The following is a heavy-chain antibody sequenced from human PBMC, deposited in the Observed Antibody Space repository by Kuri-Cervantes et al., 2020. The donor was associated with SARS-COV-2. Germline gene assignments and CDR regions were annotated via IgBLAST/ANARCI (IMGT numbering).Heavy chain of an antibody. Sequence: ASVKVSCKAPETTFPNYDINWVRQATGQGLEWMGMVKTNSGNTLYAQIFQGRVTMTRDTSISTAYMELSRLRSDDTAVYYCARDLDVIVVITPLGYWGQGTLVTVSS. D-gene: IGHD3-22*01. CDR3: ARDLDVIVVITPLGY. CDR2: VKTNSGNT. CDR1: ETTFPNYD. J-gene: IGHJ4*02. V-gene: IGHV1-8*01.